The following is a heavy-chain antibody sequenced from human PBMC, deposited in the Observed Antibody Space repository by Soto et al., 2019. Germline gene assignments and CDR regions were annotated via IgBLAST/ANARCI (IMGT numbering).Heavy chain of an antibody. CDR1: GGSISSGDYY. CDR3: ARARFCNRAICQGYHAVDV. D-gene: IGHD2-2*01. V-gene: IGHV4-30-4*01. CDR2: IYYSGST. Sequence: PSETLSLTCTVSGGSISSGDYYWSWIRQPPGKGLEWIGYIYYSGSTYYNPSLKSRSTISVDTSKNQFTLNLISVTAADTAVYYCARARFCNRAICQGYHAVDVWGQGTTVTVSS. J-gene: IGHJ6*01.